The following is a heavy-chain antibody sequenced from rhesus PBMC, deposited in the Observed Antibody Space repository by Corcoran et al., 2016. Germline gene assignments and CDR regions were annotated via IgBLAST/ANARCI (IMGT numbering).Heavy chain of an antibody. Sequence: QVQLQESGPGLVKPSETLSLTCAVSGGSISDNYWRWIRQSPGKGLEWIGGISVSVGTTEYSPSLKNRIAISTKTSKNHFSRKLTSVTAADTAIYYCARGSGGHGVDSWGQGVVVTVAS. CDR2: ISVSVGTT. D-gene: IGHD2-39*02. CDR3: ARGSGGHGVDS. J-gene: IGHJ6*01. V-gene: IGHV4-173*01. CDR1: GGSISDNY.